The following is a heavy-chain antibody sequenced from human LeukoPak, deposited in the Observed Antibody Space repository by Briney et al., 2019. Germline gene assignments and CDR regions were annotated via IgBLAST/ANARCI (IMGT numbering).Heavy chain of an antibody. CDR2: IYYSGST. J-gene: IGHJ5*02. V-gene: IGHV4-59*12. CDR1: GGSISSYY. D-gene: IGHD2-2*01. Sequence: PSETLSLTCTVSGGSISSYYWSWLRQPPGKGLEWIGYIYYSGSTNYNPSLKSRVTISVDTSKNQFSLKLSSVTAADTAVYYCARERRVYCSSTSCRNWFDPWGQGTLVTVSS. CDR3: ARERRVYCSSTSCRNWFDP.